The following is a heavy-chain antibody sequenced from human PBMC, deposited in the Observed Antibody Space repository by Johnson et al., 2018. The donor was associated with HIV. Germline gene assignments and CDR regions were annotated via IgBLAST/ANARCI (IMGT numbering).Heavy chain of an antibody. CDR3: TKGEAQEGWIQLGSYAFDF. CDR1: GFSISNYG. J-gene: IGHJ3*01. CDR2: IQNDGANK. V-gene: IGHV3-30*02. D-gene: IGHD5-12*01. Sequence: QVQLVESGGGEVQPGRSLRLSCVVTGFSISNYGVHWVRQAPGKGLEWVAFIQNDGANKYYADFVKGRFTISRDNSRNTVYLQISKLRTEETAVYYCTKGEAQEGWIQLGSYAFDFWGRGTLVTVSS.